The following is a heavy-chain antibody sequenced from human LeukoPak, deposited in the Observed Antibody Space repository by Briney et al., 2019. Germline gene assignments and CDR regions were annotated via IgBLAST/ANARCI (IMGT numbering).Heavy chain of an antibody. CDR3: ARLAGSRSPWYLDL. Sequence: GGSLRLSCTTFGFAFSSYSMNWVPQAPGKGLEWVSSIAPSGGSIFYADSVKGRFSISRDNAKNSLFLQMYSLGAGDTAVYYCARLAGSRSPWYLDLWGRGTLVTVSS. CDR1: GFAFSSYS. D-gene: IGHD6-19*01. CDR2: IAPSGGSI. V-gene: IGHV3-21*04. J-gene: IGHJ2*01.